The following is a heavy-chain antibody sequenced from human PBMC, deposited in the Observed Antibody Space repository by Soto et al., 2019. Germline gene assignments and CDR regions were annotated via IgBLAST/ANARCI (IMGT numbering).Heavy chain of an antibody. CDR3: ARTSTAYIAAAAADY. CDR2: IWYDGSNK. Sequence: LSLTCAASGFTFSSYGMHWVRQAPGKGLEWVAVIWYDGSNKYYADSVKGRFTISRDNSKNTLYLQMNSLRAEDTAVYYCARTSTAYIAAAAADYWGQGTLVTVSS. V-gene: IGHV3-33*01. CDR1: GFTFSSYG. J-gene: IGHJ4*02. D-gene: IGHD6-13*01.